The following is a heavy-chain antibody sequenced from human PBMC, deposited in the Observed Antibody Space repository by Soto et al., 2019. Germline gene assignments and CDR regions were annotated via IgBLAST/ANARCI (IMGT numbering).Heavy chain of an antibody. CDR3: AKGSTIFGVVIIITYFDY. CDR2: ISGSGGST. D-gene: IGHD3-3*01. J-gene: IGHJ4*02. CDR1: GFTFSSYA. Sequence: GGSLRLSCAASGFTFSSYAMSWVRQAPGKGLEWVSAISGSGGSTYYADSVKGRFTISRDNSKNTLYLQMNSLRAEDTAVYYCAKGSTIFGVVIIITYFDYWGQGTLVTVSS. V-gene: IGHV3-23*01.